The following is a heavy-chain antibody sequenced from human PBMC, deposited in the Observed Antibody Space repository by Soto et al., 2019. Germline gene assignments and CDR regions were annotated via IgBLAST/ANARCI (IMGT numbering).Heavy chain of an antibody. CDR3: ARAPAGGIVVAGSSFWFDP. Sequence: QVQLVQSGAEVKKPGASVKVSCNASGYTFTGYYVHWVRQAPGQGLEWMGWINPNSGGTNYAQKFQGWVTMTRDTSISTAYMELSRLRSDDTAVYYCARAPAGGIVVAGSSFWFDPWGQGTLVTVSS. CDR1: GYTFTGYY. D-gene: IGHD6-19*01. CDR2: INPNSGGT. J-gene: IGHJ5*02. V-gene: IGHV1-2*04.